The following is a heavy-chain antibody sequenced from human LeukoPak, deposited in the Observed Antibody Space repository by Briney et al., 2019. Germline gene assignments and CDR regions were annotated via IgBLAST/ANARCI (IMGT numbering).Heavy chain of an antibody. CDR1: GGSISSSSYY. Sequence: SETLSLTCTVSGGSISSSSYYWGWIRQPPGKGLEWIGSIYYSGSTYYNPSLKSRVTISVDTSKNQFSLKLSSVTAADTAVYYCARRGGLGNAFDYWGQGTLVTVSS. CDR3: ARRGGLGNAFDY. CDR2: IYYSGST. D-gene: IGHD7-27*01. V-gene: IGHV4-39*01. J-gene: IGHJ4*02.